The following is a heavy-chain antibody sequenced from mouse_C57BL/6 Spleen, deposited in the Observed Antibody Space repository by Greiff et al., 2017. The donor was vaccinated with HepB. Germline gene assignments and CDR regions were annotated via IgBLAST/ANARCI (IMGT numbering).Heavy chain of an antibody. V-gene: IGHV5-9*01. CDR2: ISGGGGNT. CDR1: GFTFSSYT. CDR3: ARGYGSSYAWFAY. J-gene: IGHJ3*01. Sequence: DVMLVESGGGLVKPGGSLKLSCAASGFTFSSYTMSWVRQTPEKRLEWVATISGGGGNTYYPDSVKGRFTISRDNAKNTLYLQMSSLRSEDTALYYCARGYGSSYAWFAYWGQGTLVTVSA. D-gene: IGHD1-1*01.